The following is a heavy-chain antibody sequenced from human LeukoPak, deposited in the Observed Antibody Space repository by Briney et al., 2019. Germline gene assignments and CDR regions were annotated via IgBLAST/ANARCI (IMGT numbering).Heavy chain of an antibody. D-gene: IGHD4-17*01. V-gene: IGHV4-34*01. Sequence: SETLSLTCAVYGGSFSGYYWSWIRQPPGKGLEWIGSIYYSGSTYYNPSLKSRVTISVDTSKNQFSLKLSSVTAADTAVYYCARGMDRNYGDYEEYWGQGTLVTVSS. CDR1: GGSFSGYY. CDR3: ARGMDRNYGDYEEY. J-gene: IGHJ4*02. CDR2: IYYSGST.